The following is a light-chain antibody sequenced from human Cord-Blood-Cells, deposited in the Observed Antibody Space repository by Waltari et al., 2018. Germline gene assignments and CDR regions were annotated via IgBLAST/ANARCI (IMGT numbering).Light chain of an antibody. Sequence: QSVLTQPPSASGPPGQRVTISCSGSSSNIGSNYVYWYQQLPGTAPKLLIYRNNQRPSGVPDRFSGSKSGTSASLAISGLRSEDEADYYCAAWDDSLSGWVFGGGTKLIVL. CDR1: SSNIGSNY. J-gene: IGLJ3*02. CDR2: RNN. CDR3: AAWDDSLSGWV. V-gene: IGLV1-47*01.